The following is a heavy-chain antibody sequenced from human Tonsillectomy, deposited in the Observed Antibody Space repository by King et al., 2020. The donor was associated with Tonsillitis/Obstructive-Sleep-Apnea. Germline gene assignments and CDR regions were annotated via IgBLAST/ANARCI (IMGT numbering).Heavy chain of an antibody. CDR3: ARFHPQLERSGDYYYMDV. V-gene: IGHV4-59*01. CDR1: GDSISSYY. D-gene: IGHD1-1*01. Sequence: VQLQESGPGLVKPSETLSLTCTVSGDSISSYYWSWIRQPPGKGLEWIGYIYYSGSTNYNPSLKSRVTISVDTSKNQFSLKLNSVTAADTAVYSCARFHPQLERSGDYYYMDVWGKGTTVTVSS. J-gene: IGHJ6*03. CDR2: IYYSGST.